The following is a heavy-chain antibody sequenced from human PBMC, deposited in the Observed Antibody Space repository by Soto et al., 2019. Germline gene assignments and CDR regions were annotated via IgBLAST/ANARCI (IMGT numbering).Heavy chain of an antibody. CDR3: AKGYSIGGFTKFPVDY. J-gene: IGHJ4*02. CDR2: ISWNSGSI. V-gene: IGHV3-9*01. CDR1: GFTFDDYA. D-gene: IGHD2-15*01. Sequence: GGSLRLSCAASGFTFDDYAMHWVRQAPGKGLEWVSGISWNSGSIGYADSVKGRFTISRDNAKNSLYLQMNSLRAEDTALYYCAKGYSIGGFTKFPVDYWGQGTLVTVSS.